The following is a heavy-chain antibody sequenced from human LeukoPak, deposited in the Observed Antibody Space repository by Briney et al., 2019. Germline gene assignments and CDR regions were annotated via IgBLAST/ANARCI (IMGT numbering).Heavy chain of an antibody. D-gene: IGHD6-19*01. V-gene: IGHV3-23*01. CDR1: GFTFSSYA. CDR2: ISGSGGST. CDR3: AREQWLVLAPLDA. Sequence: GGSLRLSCAASGFTFSSYAMSWVRQAPGKGLEWVSAISGSGGSTYYADSVKGRFTISRDNAKNSLYLQMNGLRAEDTAVYYCAREQWLVLAPLDAWGQGTLVTVSS. J-gene: IGHJ5*02.